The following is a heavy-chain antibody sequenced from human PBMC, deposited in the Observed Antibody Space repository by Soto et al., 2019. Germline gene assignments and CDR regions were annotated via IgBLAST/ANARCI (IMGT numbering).Heavy chain of an antibody. D-gene: IGHD2-15*01. CDR3: AKDLGYCSGGSCYPVDAFDI. CDR1: GFTFSNYG. V-gene: IGHV3-30*18. Sequence: QVQLVESGGGVVQPGRSLRLSCAASGFTFSNYGMHWVRQAPGKGLEWVAVISYDGSNKYYADSVKGRFTISRDNSKNTLYLQMNSLRAEDTAVYYCAKDLGYCSGGSCYPVDAFDIWGQGTMVTVSS. CDR2: ISYDGSNK. J-gene: IGHJ3*02.